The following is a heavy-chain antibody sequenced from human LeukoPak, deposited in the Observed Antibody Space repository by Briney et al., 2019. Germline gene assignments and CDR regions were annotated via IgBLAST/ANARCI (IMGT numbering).Heavy chain of an antibody. Sequence: SETLSLTCTVSGGSISSYYWSWIRQPPGKGLEWIGYIYYRGNTNYNPSLKSRVTISVDTSKNQFSLKLSSVTAADTAVYYCASGIVVVPAARVAFDIWGQGTMVTVSS. V-gene: IGHV4-59*01. D-gene: IGHD2-2*01. CDR1: GGSISSYY. CDR2: IYYRGNT. J-gene: IGHJ3*02. CDR3: ASGIVVVPAARVAFDI.